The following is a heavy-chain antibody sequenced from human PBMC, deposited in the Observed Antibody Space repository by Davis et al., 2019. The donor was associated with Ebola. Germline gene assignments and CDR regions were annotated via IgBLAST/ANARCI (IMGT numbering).Heavy chain of an antibody. Sequence: SETLSLTCTVSGGSISGGDYFWSWIRQPPGKGLEWIGYIYHSGNAYYNPSLKSRVTISVDTSKNQFSLRVRSVTAADTAVYYYARRSSYYNHYGMDVWGKGTTVTVSS. D-gene: IGHD1-26*01. CDR3: ARRSSYYNHYGMDV. V-gene: IGHV4-30-4*01. J-gene: IGHJ6*04. CDR1: GGSISGGDYF. CDR2: IYHSGNA.